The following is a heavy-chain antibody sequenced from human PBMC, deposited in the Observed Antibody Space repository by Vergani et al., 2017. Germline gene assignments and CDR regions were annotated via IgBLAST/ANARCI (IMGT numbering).Heavy chain of an antibody. D-gene: IGHD3-3*01. J-gene: IGHJ3*02. V-gene: IGHV4-31*11. Sequence: QVQLQESGPGLVKPSQTLSLTCAVSGGSISSGGYYWSWIRQHPGKGLEWIGYIYYSGSTYYNPSLKSRVTIAVDTSKNQFSLKLSSVTAADTAVYYCARARIGSTIFGVVIIRFAFDIWGQGTMVTVSS. CDR2: IYYSGST. CDR3: ARARIGSTIFGVVIIRFAFDI. CDR1: GGSISSGGYY.